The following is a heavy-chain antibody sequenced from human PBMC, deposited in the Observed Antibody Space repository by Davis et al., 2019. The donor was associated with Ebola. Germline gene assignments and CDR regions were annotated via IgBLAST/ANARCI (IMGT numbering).Heavy chain of an antibody. V-gene: IGHV3-11*01. CDR3: TLLQEHL. CDR2: ISSSGRTI. Sequence: PGGSLRLSCAASGFTFSDYYMSWIRQAPGKGLEWVSYISSSGRTIYYADSVKGRFTISRDNAKNSLYLQTNSLHQGPIGLPPGTLLQEHLWG. J-gene: IGHJ6*01. CDR1: GFTFSDYY.